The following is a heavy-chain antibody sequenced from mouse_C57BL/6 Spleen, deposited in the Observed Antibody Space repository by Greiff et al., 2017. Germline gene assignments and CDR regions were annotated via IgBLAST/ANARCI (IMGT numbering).Heavy chain of an antibody. J-gene: IGHJ2*01. Sequence: EVQLQQSGPVLVKPGASVKMSCKASGYTFTDYYMNWVKQSHGKSLEWIGVINPYNGGTSYNQKFKGKATLTVDKSSSTAYMELRSLTSEDSAVYYCARGAFITTVVAYYFDYWGQGTTLTVSS. CDR1: GYTFTDYY. CDR3: ARGAFITTVVAYYFDY. V-gene: IGHV1-19*01. D-gene: IGHD1-1*01. CDR2: INPYNGGT.